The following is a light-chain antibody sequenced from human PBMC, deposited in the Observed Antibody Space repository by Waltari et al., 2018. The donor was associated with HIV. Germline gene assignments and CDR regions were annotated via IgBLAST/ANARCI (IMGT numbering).Light chain of an antibody. CDR2: AAS. Sequence: DIQMTQSPSSLPASVGDRLTITCRASQSISSYLNWYQQKPGRAPELLIYAASSLQTGVPSRFSASGFGTDFTLTISDLQPEDFATYYCQQSYSFPYTFGQGTTLDI. CDR1: QSISSY. J-gene: IGKJ2*01. CDR3: QQSYSFPYT. V-gene: IGKV1-39*01.